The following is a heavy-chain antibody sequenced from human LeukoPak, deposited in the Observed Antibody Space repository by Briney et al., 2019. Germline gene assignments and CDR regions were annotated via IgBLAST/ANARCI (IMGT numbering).Heavy chain of an antibody. V-gene: IGHV3-53*01. J-gene: IGHJ5*02. CDR1: GFTVNSDY. CDR2: MYSGGST. CDR3: ARHDWFDP. Sequence: GGSLRLSCAASGFTVNSDYMSWVRRAPGKGLEWVSVMYSGGSTYYADSVKGRFTISRDISKNTLYFQMSSLRAEDTAVYYCARHDWFDPWGPGTLVTVSS.